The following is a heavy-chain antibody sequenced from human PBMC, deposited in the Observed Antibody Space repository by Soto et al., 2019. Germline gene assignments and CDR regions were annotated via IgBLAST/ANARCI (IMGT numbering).Heavy chain of an antibody. J-gene: IGHJ4*02. CDR1: GGSISSYY. CDR2: FYYSGST. V-gene: IGHV4-59*12. Sequence: SETLSLTCSVSGGSISSYYWSWIRQPPGKRLEWIGYFYYSGSTNYNPSLKSRVSISIDTSKNQFSLNLSSVTAADTAVYYCARNINRNFNFDYWGQGTLVTVSS. CDR3: ARNINRNFNFDY.